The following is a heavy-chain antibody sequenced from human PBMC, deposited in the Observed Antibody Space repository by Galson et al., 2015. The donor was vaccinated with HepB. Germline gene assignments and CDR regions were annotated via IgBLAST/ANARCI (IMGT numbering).Heavy chain of an antibody. CDR2: IDWDDDK. V-gene: IGHV2-70*11. Sequence: PALVKPTQTLTLTCTFSGFSLSTSGMCVSWIRQPPGKALEWLARIDWDDDKYYSTSLKTRLTISKDTSKNQVVLTMTNMDPVDTATYYCARFTMVRGVIRYGMDVWGQGTTVTVSS. CDR1: GFSLSTSGMC. D-gene: IGHD3-10*01. J-gene: IGHJ6*02. CDR3: ARFTMVRGVIRYGMDV.